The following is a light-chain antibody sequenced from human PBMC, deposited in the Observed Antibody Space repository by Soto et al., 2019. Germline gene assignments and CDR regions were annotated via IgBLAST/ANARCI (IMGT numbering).Light chain of an antibody. V-gene: IGLV2-14*03. CDR1: SSDVGGYNY. CDR3: SSYTTSNTRQSV. J-gene: IGLJ1*01. Sequence: QPVLTHPASGSGVPGQSISISCTGTSSDVGGYNYVSWYQHHPGKAPKLIIYDVSNRPSGVSIRFSGSKSDNTASLTISGLQPEDEADYHCSSYTTSNTRQSVFGTGTKVTVL. CDR2: DVS.